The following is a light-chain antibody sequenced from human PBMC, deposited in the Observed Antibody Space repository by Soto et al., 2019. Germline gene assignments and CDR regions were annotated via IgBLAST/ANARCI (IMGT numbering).Light chain of an antibody. V-gene: IGKV1-27*01. CDR3: QKSF. J-gene: IGKJ3*01. CDR2: AAS. CDR1: QGISNY. Sequence: DLQMTQSPSSLSASVGDRVTITCRASQGISNYLAWYQQKPGKVPKLLIYAASTLQSGVPSRFSGSGSGTDFTLTISSLQPEDVANYYCQKSFFRPGTKVDIK.